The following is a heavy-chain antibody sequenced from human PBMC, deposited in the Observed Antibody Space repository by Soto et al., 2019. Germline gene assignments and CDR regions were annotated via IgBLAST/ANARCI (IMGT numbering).Heavy chain of an antibody. CDR3: TKYRRTDAEGYSFDY. V-gene: IGHV4-34*01. D-gene: IGHD2-15*01. J-gene: IGHJ4*01. CDR1: VGSFSGYY. CDR2: INDSGYT. Sequence: SETLSLTCAVYVGSFSGYYWSLVRQSQGEGLEWIGEINDSGYTKYNPSLKSRVTMSVDTSKNQFSVTLTSVTAADTAVYFCTKYRRTDAEGYSFDYWG.